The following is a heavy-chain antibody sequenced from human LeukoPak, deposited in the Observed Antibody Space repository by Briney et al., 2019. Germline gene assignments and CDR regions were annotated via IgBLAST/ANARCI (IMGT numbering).Heavy chain of an antibody. CDR1: GGSFSGYY. J-gene: IGHJ3*02. CDR3: ARRRGSSYQNDAFDI. V-gene: IGHV4-59*08. D-gene: IGHD6-13*01. Sequence: PSETLSLTCAVYGGSFSGYYWSWIRQPPGKGLEWIGYIYDSGNTNYNPSLKSRVTISVDTSKKQFSLRLSSVTAADTAVYYCARRRGSSYQNDAFDIWGQGTMVTVSS. CDR2: IYDSGNT.